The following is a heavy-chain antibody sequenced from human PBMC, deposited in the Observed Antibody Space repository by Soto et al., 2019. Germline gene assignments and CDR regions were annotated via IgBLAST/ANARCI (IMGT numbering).Heavy chain of an antibody. CDR1: GYSFTSYW. Sequence: GESLKISCKGSGYSFTSYWIGWVRQMPGKGLEWMGIIYPGDSDTRYSPSFQGQVTISADKSISTAYLQWSSLKASDTAMYYCARQTAAAAPPVDPWGQGPLVTVSS. CDR3: ARQTAAAAPPVDP. V-gene: IGHV5-51*01. CDR2: IYPGDSDT. D-gene: IGHD6-13*01. J-gene: IGHJ5*02.